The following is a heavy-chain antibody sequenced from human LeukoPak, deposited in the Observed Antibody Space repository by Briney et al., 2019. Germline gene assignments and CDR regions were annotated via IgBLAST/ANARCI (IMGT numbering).Heavy chain of an antibody. V-gene: IGHV3-23*01. CDR1: GFTFSSYA. Sequence: PXXSLRLSCAASGFTFSSYAMSWVRQAPGKGLEWVSAISGSGGSTYYADSVKGRFTISRDNSKNTLYLQMNSLRAEDTAVYYCAKDSSGWYGEYFQHWGQGTLVTVSS. CDR2: ISGSGGST. J-gene: IGHJ1*01. CDR3: AKDSSGWYGEYFQH. D-gene: IGHD6-19*01.